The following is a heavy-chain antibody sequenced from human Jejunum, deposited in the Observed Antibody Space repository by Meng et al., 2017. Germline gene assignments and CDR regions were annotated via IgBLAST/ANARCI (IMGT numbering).Heavy chain of an antibody. CDR2: FFDSGTT. D-gene: IGHD4-17*01. Sequence: HVPLQEPGPELVRPSGTLALTCAVSGGSRTGRSYYWTWIRQPPGKGLEWIGYFFDSGTTKYNPSLISRVSISSDTSKNQFSLKLTSLTTADTAVYYCATDVYGDGLAYLDHWGQGSLVTVSS. J-gene: IGHJ4*02. V-gene: IGHV4-61*01. CDR3: ATDVYGDGLAYLDH. CDR1: GGSRTGRSYY.